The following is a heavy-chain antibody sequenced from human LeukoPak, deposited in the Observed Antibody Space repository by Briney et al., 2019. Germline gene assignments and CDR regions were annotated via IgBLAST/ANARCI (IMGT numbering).Heavy chain of an antibody. CDR2: IKEDGSIQ. J-gene: IGHJ4*02. V-gene: IGHV3-7*01. CDR3: ARDVWTGVAVSDY. Sequence: RGSLRLSCVASGFTFRSYWMTGVRQAPGKVLEWLANIKEDGSIQYYLDSVRGRFTISRDNAKTSVYLQLNSLRADDTAVYYCARDVWTGVAVSDYWGQGTLVTVSS. CDR1: GFTFRSYW. D-gene: IGHD6-19*01.